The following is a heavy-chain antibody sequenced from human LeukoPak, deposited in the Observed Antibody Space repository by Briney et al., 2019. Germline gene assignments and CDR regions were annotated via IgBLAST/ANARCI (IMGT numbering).Heavy chain of an antibody. Sequence: GASVKVSCKASGGTFSSYAISWVRQAPGQGLEWMGGIIPIFGTANYAQKLQGRVTMTTDTSTSTAYMELRSLRSDDTAVYYCARDVGSSSWYSFDYWGQGTLVTVSS. D-gene: IGHD6-13*01. J-gene: IGHJ4*02. CDR1: GGTFSSYA. CDR3: ARDVGSSSWYSFDY. V-gene: IGHV1-69*05. CDR2: IIPIFGTA.